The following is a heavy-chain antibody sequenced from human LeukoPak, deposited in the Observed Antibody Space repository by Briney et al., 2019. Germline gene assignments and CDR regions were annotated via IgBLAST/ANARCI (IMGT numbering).Heavy chain of an antibody. J-gene: IGHJ4*02. CDR2: INPNSGGT. CDR1: GYTFTNYG. V-gene: IGHV1-8*02. Sequence: ASVKVSCKASGYTFTNYGISWVRQAPGQGLEWMGWINPNSGGTNYAQKFQGRVTMTRNTSISTAYMELSSLRSEDTAVYYCARETGQWGQGTLVTVSS. CDR3: ARETGQ.